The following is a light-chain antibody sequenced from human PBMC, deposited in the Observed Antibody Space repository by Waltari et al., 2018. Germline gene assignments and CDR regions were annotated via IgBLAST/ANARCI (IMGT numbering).Light chain of an antibody. Sequence: DIQMTQSPSTLSASVGDRVTITCRASQSISSWLAWYQQKPGKAPNLLIYKASTLESVVPSRFSASGSGTEFTLTISSLQPEDFATYHCQQYSSYRAFGQGTTVEIK. CDR1: QSISSW. CDR2: KAS. J-gene: IGKJ1*01. V-gene: IGKV1-5*03. CDR3: QQYSSYRA.